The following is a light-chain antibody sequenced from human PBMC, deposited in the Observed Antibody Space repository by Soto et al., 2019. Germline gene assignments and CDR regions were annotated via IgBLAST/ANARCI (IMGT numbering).Light chain of an antibody. V-gene: IGKV1-5*01. CDR1: QSIRSW. CDR3: QQYDSYGWT. J-gene: IGKJ2*02. CDR2: DAS. Sequence: DIQMTQPPSTLSASVGDRVTITCRASQSIRSWLAWYQQKPGRAPKLLIYDASSLESGVPSRFSGSGSGTEFTLTISSLQPDDFATYYCQQYDSYGWTFGQGTKLEIK.